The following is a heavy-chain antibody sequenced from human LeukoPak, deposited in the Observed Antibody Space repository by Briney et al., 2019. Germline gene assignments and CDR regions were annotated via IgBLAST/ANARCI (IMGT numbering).Heavy chain of an antibody. CDR3: AKVDSFWYCDL. V-gene: IGHV3-23*01. CDR2: IGGRGGSI. J-gene: IGHJ2*01. D-gene: IGHD3-9*01. Sequence: GESLTLSCAASGFTFSSDAMTGVRPAPRKGREWVSAIGGRGGSIYSAASVEGPFTVSRDNSRNPCFVPMSTLRADDTAVYYCAKVDSFWYCDLWGGGTLVTVSS. CDR1: GFTFSSDA.